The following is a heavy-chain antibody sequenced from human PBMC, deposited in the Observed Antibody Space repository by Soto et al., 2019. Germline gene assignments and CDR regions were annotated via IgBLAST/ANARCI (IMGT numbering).Heavy chain of an antibody. V-gene: IGHV3-73*02. CDR1: GFTFGGSA. CDR2: IRSKTNSYAT. D-gene: IGHD2-2*01. J-gene: IGHJ6*02. CDR3: AKDRALENQTPYGMDV. Sequence: EGQLVESGGGLVQPGGSLKLSCAASGFTFGGSAMHWVRQASGKGLEWVGHIRSKTNSYATAYAESVKGRFTISRDDSMNTAYLQMNSLKTEDTAVYFCAKDRALENQTPYGMDVWGQGTTVTV.